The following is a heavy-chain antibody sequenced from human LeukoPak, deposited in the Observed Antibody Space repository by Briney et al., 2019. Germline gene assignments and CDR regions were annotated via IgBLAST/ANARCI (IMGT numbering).Heavy chain of an antibody. CDR3: AIWAVAPTYFDY. D-gene: IGHD6-19*01. Sequence: GGSLRLSCAASGFTFSSYAMHWVRQAPGKGLEWVAVISYDGSNKYYADSVKGRFTISRDNSKNTLYLQMNSLRAEDTAVYYCAIWAVAPTYFDYWGQGTLVTVSS. J-gene: IGHJ4*02. V-gene: IGHV3-30*04. CDR1: GFTFSSYA. CDR2: ISYDGSNK.